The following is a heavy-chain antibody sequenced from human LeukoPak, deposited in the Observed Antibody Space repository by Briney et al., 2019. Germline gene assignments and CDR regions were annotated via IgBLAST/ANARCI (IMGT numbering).Heavy chain of an antibody. V-gene: IGHV3-66*01. Sequence: PGGSLRLSCAASGFTVSSNYMSWVRQAPGKGLEWVLVIYGGGSTYYADSVKGRFTISRDKSKNTLYLQMNSLRAEDTAVYYCAKDLGWIAAASPMDVWGKGTTVTISS. CDR3: AKDLGWIAAASPMDV. D-gene: IGHD6-13*01. CDR1: GFTVSSNY. CDR2: IYGGGST. J-gene: IGHJ6*03.